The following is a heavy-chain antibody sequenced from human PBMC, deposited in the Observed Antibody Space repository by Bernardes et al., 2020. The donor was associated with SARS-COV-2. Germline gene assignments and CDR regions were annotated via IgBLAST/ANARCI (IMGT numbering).Heavy chain of an antibody. D-gene: IGHD6-19*01. J-gene: IGHJ4*02. Sequence: GGSLRLSCAASGFTFSDYALHWVRQAPGKGLEWVAFINSTGSENSYADSVRGRFTISRDDSKNTLFMQMNSLRPEDTAVYYCARAIYSAWYYTGMDYWGKGTLVTVSS. CDR2: INSTGSEN. CDR3: ARAIYSAWYYTGMDY. CDR1: GFTFSDYA. V-gene: IGHV3-30*04.